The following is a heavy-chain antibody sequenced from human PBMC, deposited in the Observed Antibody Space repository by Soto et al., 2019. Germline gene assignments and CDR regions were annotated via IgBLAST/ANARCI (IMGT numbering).Heavy chain of an antibody. CDR1: GFTFSSYG. CDR2: ISYDGSNK. Sequence: GGSLRLSCAASGFTFSSYGMHWVRQAPGKGLEWVAVISYDGSNKYYADSVKGRFTISRDNSKNTLYLQMNSLRAEDTAVYYCAKMVGRGSGWPFDYWGQGTLVTVSS. D-gene: IGHD6-19*01. J-gene: IGHJ4*02. CDR3: AKMVGRGSGWPFDY. V-gene: IGHV3-30*18.